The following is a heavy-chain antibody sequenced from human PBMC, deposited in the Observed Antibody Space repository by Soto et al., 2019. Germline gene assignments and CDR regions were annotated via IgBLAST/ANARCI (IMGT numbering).Heavy chain of an antibody. D-gene: IGHD3-10*01. Sequence: EVQLVESGGGLVQPGRSLRLSCVASGFAFDDYAMHWVRQAPGKGLEWVSGLTWNSNIIGYTDSVKGRFTISRDNAKNSLYLQMSSLRVEDTALYYCAKDNRADRGDFAYWGQGTLVTVSS. V-gene: IGHV3-9*01. CDR1: GFAFDDYA. CDR2: LTWNSNII. J-gene: IGHJ4*02. CDR3: AKDNRADRGDFAY.